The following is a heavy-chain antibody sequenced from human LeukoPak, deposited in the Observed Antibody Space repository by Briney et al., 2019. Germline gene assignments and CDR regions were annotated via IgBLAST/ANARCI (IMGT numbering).Heavy chain of an antibody. Sequence: GGSLRLSCAASGFTFSSYSMNWVRQAPGKGLEWVSSISSSSSYIYYADSVKGRFTISRDNAKNSLYLQMNSLRAEDTAAYYCARGEYSSSSADYWGQGTLVTVSS. CDR1: GFTFSSYS. J-gene: IGHJ4*02. V-gene: IGHV3-21*01. CDR3: ARGEYSSSSADY. CDR2: ISSSSSYI. D-gene: IGHD6-6*01.